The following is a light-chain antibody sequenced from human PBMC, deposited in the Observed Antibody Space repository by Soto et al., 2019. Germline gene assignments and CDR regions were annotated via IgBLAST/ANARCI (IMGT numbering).Light chain of an antibody. CDR3: QQYSTLPHT. CDR2: GIS. CDR1: QSVTNNF. J-gene: IGKJ2*01. V-gene: IGKV3-20*01. Sequence: ENALTQSPGTLSLSPGERATLSCRASQSVTNNFFAWYQQKPGQAPRLLIYGISSRATGIPDRFSGSGSGTDFTLTISSLEPEDFVVYYCQQYSTLPHTFGQGTKLEVK.